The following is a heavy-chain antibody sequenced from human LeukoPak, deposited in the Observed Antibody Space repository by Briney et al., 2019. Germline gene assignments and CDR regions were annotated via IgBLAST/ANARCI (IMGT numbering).Heavy chain of an antibody. Sequence: PGGSLRLSCAASGFTFSTYVMSWVRQAPGKGLEWVSAISGSGDSTYYADSVKGRFTISRDNAKNSLYLQMNSLRAEDTAVYYCARGHTAVTRHFDFWGQGTLVTVSS. CDR3: ARGHTAVTRHFDF. D-gene: IGHD4-17*01. CDR1: GFTFSTYV. CDR2: ISGSGDST. V-gene: IGHV3-23*01. J-gene: IGHJ4*02.